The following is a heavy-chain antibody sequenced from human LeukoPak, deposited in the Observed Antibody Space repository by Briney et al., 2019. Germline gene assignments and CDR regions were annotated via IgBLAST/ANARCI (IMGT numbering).Heavy chain of an antibody. J-gene: IGHJ4*02. CDR2: IYYSGST. CDR1: GGSISSSSYY. CDR3: ARAKNRLGIRSQFDY. D-gene: IGHD7-27*01. V-gene: IGHV4-39*07. Sequence: SETLSLTCTVSGGSISSSSYYWGWIRQPPGKGLEWIGSIYYSGSTYYNPSLKSRVTISVDTSKNQFSLKLKSVTAADTAMYYCARAKNRLGIRSQFDYWGQGTLVTVSS.